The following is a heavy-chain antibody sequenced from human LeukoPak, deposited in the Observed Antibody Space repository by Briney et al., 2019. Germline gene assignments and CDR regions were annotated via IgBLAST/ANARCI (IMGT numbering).Heavy chain of an antibody. CDR2: IYYSGST. V-gene: IGHV4-39*07. Sequence: SETLSLTCTVSGGSISSSSYYWGWIRQPPGKGLEWIGSIYYSGSTYYNPSLKSRATISVDTSKNQFSLKLSSVTAADTAVYYCARDPAVTNYFDYWGQGTLVTVSS. CDR3: ARDPAVTNYFDY. CDR1: GGSISSSSYY. D-gene: IGHD4-17*01. J-gene: IGHJ4*02.